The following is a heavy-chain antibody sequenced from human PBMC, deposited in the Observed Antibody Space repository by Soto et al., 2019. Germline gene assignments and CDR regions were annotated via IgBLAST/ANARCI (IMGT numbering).Heavy chain of an antibody. CDR3: AIEESTTRSANWFDP. V-gene: IGHV1-46*01. CDR1: GYTFTSYY. CDR2: INPSGGST. J-gene: IGHJ5*02. D-gene: IGHD4-17*01. Sequence: GASVKVSCKASGYTFTSYYMHWVRQAPGQGLEWMGIINPSGGSTSYAQKFQGRVTMTRDTSTSTVYMELSSLRSEDTAVYYCAIEESTTRSANWFDPWGQGTLVTVSS.